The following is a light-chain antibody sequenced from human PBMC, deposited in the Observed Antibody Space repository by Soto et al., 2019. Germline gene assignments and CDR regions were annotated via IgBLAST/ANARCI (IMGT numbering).Light chain of an antibody. J-gene: IGKJ1*01. Sequence: EIVMTQSPATLSMSPGERATLSCTASHYVYSNVAWFQQRPGQAPRLLIYRASARATGTPARFSGSGSGTEFTLTITCLQSEDFAVYYCQQYHNLWTFGQGTEVEIK. V-gene: IGKV3-15*01. CDR1: HYVYSN. CDR3: QQYHNLWT. CDR2: RAS.